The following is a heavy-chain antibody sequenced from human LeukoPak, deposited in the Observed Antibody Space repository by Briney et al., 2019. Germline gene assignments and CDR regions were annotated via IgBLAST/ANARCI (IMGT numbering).Heavy chain of an antibody. CDR3: ARGPRVALTMVRGVTRATNWFDP. V-gene: IGHV4-34*01. CDR2: INHSGST. J-gene: IGHJ5*02. CDR1: GGSFSGYY. Sequence: SETLSLTCAVYGGSFSGYYWSWIRQPPGKGLEWIGEINHSGSTNYNPSLKSRVTISVDTSKNQFSLKLSSVTAADTAVYYCARGPRVALTMVRGVTRATNWFDPWGQGTLVTVSS. D-gene: IGHD3-10*01.